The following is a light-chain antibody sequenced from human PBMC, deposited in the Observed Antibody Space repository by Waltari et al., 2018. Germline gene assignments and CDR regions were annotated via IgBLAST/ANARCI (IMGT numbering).Light chain of an antibody. J-gene: IGKJ2*01. CDR2: GAS. CDR3: QQYNNWPLPSYT. Sequence: ETVMTQSPATLSVSPGERATLSCRASQSVSSNLAWYQQKPGQAPRLLIYGASTRATGIPARFSGSGSGTEFTLTISSLQSEDFAVYYCQQYNNWPLPSYTFGQGTKLEI. V-gene: IGKV3-15*01. CDR1: QSVSSN.